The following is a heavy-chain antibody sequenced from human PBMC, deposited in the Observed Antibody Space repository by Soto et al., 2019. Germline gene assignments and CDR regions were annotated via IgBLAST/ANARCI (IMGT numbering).Heavy chain of an antibody. CDR1: GFTLSSYS. CDR3: ARDYGSSWYPDY. Sequence: GGSLRPSFAASGFTLSSYSMNWGPPAPGKGLEWVSHISSSSSHIYYEESLKGRFTIYKENAKNSLYLQMKSLRAEETAVYYCARDYGSSWYPDYWGQGTLVTLSS. V-gene: IGHV3-21*05. J-gene: IGHJ4*02. CDR2: ISSSSSHI. D-gene: IGHD6-13*01.